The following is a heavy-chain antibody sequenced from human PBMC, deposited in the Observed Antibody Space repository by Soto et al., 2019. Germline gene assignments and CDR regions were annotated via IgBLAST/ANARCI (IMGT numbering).Heavy chain of an antibody. CDR1: GGSVSSGSYY. Sequence: PSETLSLTCTVSGGSVSSGSYYWSWIRQPPGKGLEWIGYIYYSGSTNYNPSLKSRVTISVDTSKNQFSLKLSSVTAADTAVYYCAREDSSGDDTYYFDYWGQGTLVTVSS. V-gene: IGHV4-61*01. J-gene: IGHJ4*02. CDR2: IYYSGST. CDR3: AREDSSGDDTYYFDY. D-gene: IGHD6-19*01.